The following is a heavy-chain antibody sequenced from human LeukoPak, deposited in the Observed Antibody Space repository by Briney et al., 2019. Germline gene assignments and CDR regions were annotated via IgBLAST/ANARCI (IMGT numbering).Heavy chain of an antibody. CDR1: GYTFTSYA. D-gene: IGHD3-10*01. Sequence: ASVKVSCMASGYTFTSYAMHWVRQAPGQRLEWMGWINAGNGNTKYSQEFQGRVTITRDTSASTAYMELSSLRSEDMAVYYCARSTVRGVIKGGFDYWGQGTLVTVSS. CDR3: ARSTVRGVIKGGFDY. CDR2: INAGNGNT. V-gene: IGHV1-3*03. J-gene: IGHJ4*02.